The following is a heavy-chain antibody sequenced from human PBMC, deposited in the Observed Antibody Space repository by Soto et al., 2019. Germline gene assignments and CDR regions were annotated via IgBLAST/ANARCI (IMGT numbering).Heavy chain of an antibody. V-gene: IGHV4-59*04. CDR2: IYYSGST. D-gene: IGHD1-26*01. CDR1: GGSISSYY. J-gene: IGHJ5*02. CDR3: ATQEVGGSYVYTFDP. Sequence: SETLSLTCTVSGGSISSYYWSWIRQPPGKGLEWIGYIYYSGSTYYNPSLKSRVSISVDTSKNQFSLKLSSVTAADTAVYYCATQEVGGSYVYTFDPWGQGTLVTVSS.